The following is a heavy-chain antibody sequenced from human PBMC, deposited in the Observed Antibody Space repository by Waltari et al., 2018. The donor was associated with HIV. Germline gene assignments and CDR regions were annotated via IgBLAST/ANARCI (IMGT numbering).Heavy chain of an antibody. CDR1: GFTFSSYD. D-gene: IGHD6-19*01. Sequence: EVQLVESGGGLVQPGGSLRLSCAASGFTFSSYDMHWVRQATGKGLEGVSAIGTAGDTYYPGSVKGRFTISRENAKNSLYLQMNSLRAGDTAVYYCARGSRSSGNFDYWGQGTLVTVSS. CDR3: ARGSRSSGNFDY. J-gene: IGHJ4*02. CDR2: IGTAGDT. V-gene: IGHV3-13*04.